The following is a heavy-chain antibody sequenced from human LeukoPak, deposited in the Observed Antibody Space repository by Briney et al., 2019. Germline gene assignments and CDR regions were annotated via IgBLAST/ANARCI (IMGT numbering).Heavy chain of an antibody. CDR3: AREGWGKYFDP. D-gene: IGHD7-27*01. Sequence: PGGSLRLSCAASGFTVSSNYMSWVRQAPGKGLEWVSVIYSGGSTYYADSVKGRFTISRDNSKSTLYLQMNSLRVEDTAVYYCAREGWGKYFDPWGQGTLVTVSS. CDR2: IYSGGST. CDR1: GFTVSSNY. V-gene: IGHV3-53*01. J-gene: IGHJ5*02.